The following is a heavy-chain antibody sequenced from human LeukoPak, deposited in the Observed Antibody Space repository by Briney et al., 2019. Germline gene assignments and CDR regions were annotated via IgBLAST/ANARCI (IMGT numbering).Heavy chain of an antibody. Sequence: PSETLSLTCTVYGGSFSGYYWSWIRQPPGKGLEWIGEINHSGSTNYNPSLKSRVTISVDTSKNQFSLKLSSVTAADTAVYYCAIAYGSGPPRYLDYWGQGTLVTVSS. CDR2: INHSGST. V-gene: IGHV4-34*01. D-gene: IGHD3-10*01. CDR3: AIAYGSGPPRYLDY. CDR1: GGSFSGYY. J-gene: IGHJ4*02.